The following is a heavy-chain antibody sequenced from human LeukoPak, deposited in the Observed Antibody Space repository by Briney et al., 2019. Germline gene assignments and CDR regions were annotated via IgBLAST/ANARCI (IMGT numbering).Heavy chain of an antibody. CDR1: GFTFGDYA. D-gene: IGHD4-17*01. J-gene: IGHJ3*02. CDR2: IRSKAYGGTT. Sequence: GGSLRLSCTASGFTFGDYAVSWFRQAPGKGLEWVGFIRSKAYGGTTEYAASVKGRFTISRDDSKSIAYLQMNSLKTEDTAVYYCTSTDYADAFDIWGQGTMVTVSS. V-gene: IGHV3-49*03. CDR3: TSTDYADAFDI.